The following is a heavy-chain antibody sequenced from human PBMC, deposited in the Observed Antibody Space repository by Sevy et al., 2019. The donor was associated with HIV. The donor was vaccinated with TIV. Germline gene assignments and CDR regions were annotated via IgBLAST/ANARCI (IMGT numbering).Heavy chain of an antibody. J-gene: IGHJ4*02. CDR2: IYYNGHI. Sequence: SENLSLTCTVSGGSITSLYWNWIRQPPGKGLEWIANIYYNGHINYNPSLKSRVTLSLDTSKNQFSLRLSSVTGADAAMYYCAGENAWGRGYSWGQGTLVTVSS. CDR1: GGSITSLY. V-gene: IGHV4-59*08. CDR3: AGENAWGRGYS. D-gene: IGHD1-26*01.